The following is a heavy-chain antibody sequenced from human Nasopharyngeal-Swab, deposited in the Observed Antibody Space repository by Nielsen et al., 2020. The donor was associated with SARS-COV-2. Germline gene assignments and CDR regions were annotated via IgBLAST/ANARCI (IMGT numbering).Heavy chain of an antibody. Sequence: GESLKISCAASGFTFSNAWMSWVRQAPGKGLEWVGRIKSKTDGGTTDYAASVKGRFTISRDDSKNTLYLQMNSLKTEDTAVYYCTTGTGSSGGYYGMDVWGQGTTVTVSS. D-gene: IGHD6-6*01. CDR2: IKSKTDGGTT. V-gene: IGHV3-15*01. CDR1: GFTFSNAW. CDR3: TTGTGSSGGYYGMDV. J-gene: IGHJ6*02.